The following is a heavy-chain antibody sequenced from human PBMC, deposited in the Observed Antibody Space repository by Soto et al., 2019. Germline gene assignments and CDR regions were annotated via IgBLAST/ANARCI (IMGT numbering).Heavy chain of an antibody. J-gene: IGHJ4*02. CDR3: AREGGYCSGGSCFDY. Sequence: QVQLVQSGAEVQKPGASVKVSCKTSGDTFIGYYMHWVRQAPGQGLEWMGWINPNSGDTKYAQKFQGWVTMTRDTSVSTAYMELSRLKSDDTAVYYCAREGGYCSGGSCFDYWGQGTLVTVSS. CDR2: INPNSGDT. D-gene: IGHD2-15*01. CDR1: GDTFIGYY. V-gene: IGHV1-2*04.